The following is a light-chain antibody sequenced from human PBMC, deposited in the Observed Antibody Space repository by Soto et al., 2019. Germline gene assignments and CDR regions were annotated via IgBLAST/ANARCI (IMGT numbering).Light chain of an antibody. CDR1: QSVSSD. CDR2: DAS. V-gene: IGKV3-11*01. J-gene: IGKJ5*01. Sequence: EIFLTQSPSTLSLSPDEIATLSCRDSQSVSSDLAWYQQKPGQAPRLLIYDASNRATGIPARFSGSGSGTDFTLTISSLEAEDFAVYYCQQRSNWPPITFGQGTRLEI. CDR3: QQRSNWPPIT.